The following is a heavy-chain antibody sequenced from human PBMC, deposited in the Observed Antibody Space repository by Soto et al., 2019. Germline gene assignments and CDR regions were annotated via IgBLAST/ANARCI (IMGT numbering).Heavy chain of an antibody. Sequence: LRLSCAASGFTFSSYSMNWVRQAPGKGLEWVSSISSSSSYIYYADSVKGRFTISRDNAKNSLYLQMNSLRAEDTAVYYCARETMVRGVIHNFDYWGQGALVTVSS. CDR2: ISSSSSYI. CDR3: ARETMVRGVIHNFDY. CDR1: GFTFSSYS. J-gene: IGHJ4*02. D-gene: IGHD3-10*01. V-gene: IGHV3-21*01.